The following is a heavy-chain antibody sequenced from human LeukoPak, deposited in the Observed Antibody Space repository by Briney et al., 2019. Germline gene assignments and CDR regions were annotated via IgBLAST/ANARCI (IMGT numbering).Heavy chain of an antibody. CDR2: ISWNSGSV. D-gene: IGHD3-16*01. J-gene: IGHJ6*02. Sequence: GESLRLSCAAFGFTFDDYAIHWVRQAPGKGLEWVSGISWNSGSVDYADSVKGRFTISRDNAKNSLYLQMSNLRAEDTAVYFCARGGGLDVWGQGATVTVSS. V-gene: IGHV3-9*01. CDR3: ARGGGLDV. CDR1: GFTFDDYA.